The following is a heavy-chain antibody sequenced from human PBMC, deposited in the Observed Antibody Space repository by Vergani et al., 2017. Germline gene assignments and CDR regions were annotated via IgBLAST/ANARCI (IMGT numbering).Heavy chain of an antibody. J-gene: IGHJ2*01. CDR3: ARCAVTTITSHFDL. CDR2: INHSGRT. V-gene: IGHV4-34*01. CDR1: GGSFSGYY. Sequence: QVQLQQWGAGLLKPSETLSLTCAVYGGSFSGYYWSWIRQPPGKGVEWIGEINHSGRTNYNPSLKRRVTISVDTSKNQFSLKLSSVTAADTAVYYCARCAVTTITSHFDLWGRGTLVTVSS. D-gene: IGHD4-17*01.